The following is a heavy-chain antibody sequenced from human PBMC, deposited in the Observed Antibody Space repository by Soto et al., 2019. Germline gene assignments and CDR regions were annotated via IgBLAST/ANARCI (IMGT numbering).Heavy chain of an antibody. J-gene: IGHJ6*02. CDR1: GFTFSSYA. CDR3: ARTRSGSYGHYGMDV. V-gene: IGHV3-30*01. Sequence: QVQLVESGGGVVQPGRSLRLSCAGSGFTFSSYAMHWVRQAPGKGLEWVAVISYDGSNKYYADSVKGRFTISRDNPKNTLYLQMNSLRAEDTAVYYCARTRSGSYGHYGMDVWGQGTTVTLSS. D-gene: IGHD1-26*01. CDR2: ISYDGSNK.